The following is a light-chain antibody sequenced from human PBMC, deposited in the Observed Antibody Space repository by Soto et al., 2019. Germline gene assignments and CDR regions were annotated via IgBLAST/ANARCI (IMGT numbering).Light chain of an antibody. CDR2: EVS. Sequence: QSVLTQPPSASGSPGQSVTISCTGASSDISGHNYVSWYQQHPGKAPKLMIYEVSKRPSWVPDRFSGSKSGNTASLTVSGLQAEDEADYYCSSYAGSNNPVVFGGGTKLTVL. CDR1: SSDISGHNY. J-gene: IGLJ2*01. V-gene: IGLV2-8*01. CDR3: SSYAGSNNPVV.